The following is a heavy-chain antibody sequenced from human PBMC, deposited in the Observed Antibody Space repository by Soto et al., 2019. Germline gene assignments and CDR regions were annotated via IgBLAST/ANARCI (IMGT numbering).Heavy chain of an antibody. J-gene: IGHJ4*02. CDR2: ISAYNGNT. V-gene: IGHV1-18*01. D-gene: IGHD3-10*01. CDR1: GYTFTSYG. CDR3: ARGLLITMVRGVIMYYFDY. Sequence: ASVKVSCKASGYTFTSYGISWVRQAPGQGLEWMGWISAYNGNTNYAQKLQGRVTMTTDTSTSTAYMELRSLRSDDTAVYYCARGLLITMVRGVIMYYFDYWGQGTLVTVYS.